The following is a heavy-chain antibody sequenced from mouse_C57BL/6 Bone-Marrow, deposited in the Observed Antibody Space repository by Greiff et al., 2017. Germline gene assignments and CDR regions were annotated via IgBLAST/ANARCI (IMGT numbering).Heavy chain of an antibody. V-gene: IGHV1-19*01. D-gene: IGHD2-3*01. CDR3: ARRDGYYPYWYFDV. Sequence: VQLQQSGPVLVKPGASVKMSCKASGYTFTDYYMNWVKQSHGKSLEWIGVINPYNGGTSYNQKFKGKATLTVDKSSSTASMELNSLTSEDSAVYYCARRDGYYPYWYFDVWGTGTTVTVSS. J-gene: IGHJ1*03. CDR1: GYTFTDYY. CDR2: INPYNGGT.